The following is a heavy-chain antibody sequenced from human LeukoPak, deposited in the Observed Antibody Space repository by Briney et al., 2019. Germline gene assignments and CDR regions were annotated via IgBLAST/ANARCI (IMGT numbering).Heavy chain of an antibody. V-gene: IGHV3-48*03. D-gene: IGHD1-26*01. CDR2: ISSSGSTI. J-gene: IGHJ4*02. CDR1: GFTFSSYD. CDR3: ARGFTSGSSNLDY. Sequence: PGGSLRLSCAASGFTFSSYDMNWVRQAPGKGLEWVSYISSSGSTIYYADSVKGRFTISRDNAKNSLYLQMNSLRAEDTAVYYCARGFTSGSSNLDYWGQGTVVSV.